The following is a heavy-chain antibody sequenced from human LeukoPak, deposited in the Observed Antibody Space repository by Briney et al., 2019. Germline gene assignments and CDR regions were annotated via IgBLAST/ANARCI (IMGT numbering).Heavy chain of an antibody. J-gene: IGHJ6*02. D-gene: IGHD2-15*01. Sequence: GASVKVSCKASGGTFSSYAISWVRQAPGQGLEWMGGIIPIFGTANYAQKFQGRVTITTDESTSTAYMELSSLRSEDTAVYYCARTGVVPADMDVWGQGTTVTVSS. CDR3: ARTGVVPADMDV. V-gene: IGHV1-69*05. CDR1: GGTFSSYA. CDR2: IIPIFGTA.